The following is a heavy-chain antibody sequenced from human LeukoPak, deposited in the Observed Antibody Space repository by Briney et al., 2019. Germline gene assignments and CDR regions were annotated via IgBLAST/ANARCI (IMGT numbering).Heavy chain of an antibody. CDR2: INHSGST. J-gene: IGHJ3*02. CDR1: GGSFSGYY. D-gene: IGHD4-11*01. V-gene: IGHV4-34*01. CDR3: ARSPDLHDYNAFDI. Sequence: SETLSLTCTVYGGSFSGYYWSWIRQPPGKGLEWIGEINHSGSTNYNPSLKSRVTISVDTSKNQLSLKLSSVTAADTAVYYCARSPDLHDYNAFDIWGQGTMVTVSS.